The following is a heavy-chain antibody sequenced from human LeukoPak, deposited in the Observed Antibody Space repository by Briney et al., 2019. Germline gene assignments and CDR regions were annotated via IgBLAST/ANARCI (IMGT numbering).Heavy chain of an antibody. CDR2: INTDGSST. V-gene: IGHV3-74*01. Sequence: GGSLRLSCAASGFTFSSYWMHWVRQAPGKGLVWVSRINTDGSSTSYADSVKGRFTISRDNAKNTLYLQMNSLRAEDTAVYYCARPYCSSTSCRSYFDYWGQGTLVTVSS. CDR1: GFTFSSYW. CDR3: ARPYCSSTSCRSYFDY. J-gene: IGHJ4*02. D-gene: IGHD2-2*01.